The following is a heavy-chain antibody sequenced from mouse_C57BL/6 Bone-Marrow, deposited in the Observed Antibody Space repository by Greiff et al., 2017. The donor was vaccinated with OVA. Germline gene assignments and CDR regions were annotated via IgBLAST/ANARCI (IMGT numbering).Heavy chain of an antibody. D-gene: IGHD1-1*02. CDR3: TRGWLGKGDYAMDY. CDR1: GFTFRSYA. Sequence: EVKVVESGEGLVKPGGSLKLSCAASGFTFRSYAMSWVRQTPEKRLEWVAYISSGGDYIYYADTVKGRFTISRDNARNTLYLQMSSLKSEDTAMYYCTRGWLGKGDYAMDYWGQGTSVTVSS. CDR2: ISSGGDYI. V-gene: IGHV5-9-1*02. J-gene: IGHJ4*01.